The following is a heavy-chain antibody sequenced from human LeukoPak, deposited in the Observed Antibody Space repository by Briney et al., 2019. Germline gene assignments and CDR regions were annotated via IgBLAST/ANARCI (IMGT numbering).Heavy chain of an antibody. CDR1: GGSFSGYY. CDR2: INHSGST. J-gene: IGHJ5*02. CDR3: AREYCSGGSCYTRGPFDP. Sequence: SETLSLTCAVYGGSFSGYYWSWIRQPPGKGLEWIGEINHSGSTNYNPSLKSRVTISVDTSKNQFSLKLSSVTAADTAVYYCAREYCSGGSCYTRGPFDPWGQGTLVTVSS. D-gene: IGHD2-15*01. V-gene: IGHV4-34*01.